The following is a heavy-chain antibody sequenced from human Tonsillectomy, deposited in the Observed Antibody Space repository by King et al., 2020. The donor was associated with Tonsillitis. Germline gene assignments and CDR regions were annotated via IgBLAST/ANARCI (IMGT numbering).Heavy chain of an antibody. CDR3: ARLRLPLWYSDL. CDR2: VSAYTGNT. V-gene: IGHV1-18*01. J-gene: IGHJ2*01. CDR1: GYTFSNYD. Sequence: QLVQSGAEVKKPGASMKVSCKASGYTFSNYDITWVRQAPGQGLEWMGWVSAYTGNTNYAQKLQGRVTMTTDTSTSTAYMELRSLRSDDTAVYYCARLRLPLWYSDLWGRGTLVIVSS. D-gene: IGHD2-15*01.